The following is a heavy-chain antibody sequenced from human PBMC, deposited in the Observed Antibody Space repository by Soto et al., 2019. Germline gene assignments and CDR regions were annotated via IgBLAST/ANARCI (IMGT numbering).Heavy chain of an antibody. D-gene: IGHD6-13*01. Sequence: PGGSLILSCAASGFTFSGSAMHWVRQASGKGLEWVGRIRSKANSYATAYAASVKGRFTISRDDSKNTAYLQMNSLKTEDTAVYYCTSASRIAAAGTPTYYYYYGMDLWAQGTTVTVSS. V-gene: IGHV3-73*01. J-gene: IGHJ6*02. CDR1: GFTFSGSA. CDR2: IRSKANSYAT. CDR3: TSASRIAAAGTPTYYYYYGMDL.